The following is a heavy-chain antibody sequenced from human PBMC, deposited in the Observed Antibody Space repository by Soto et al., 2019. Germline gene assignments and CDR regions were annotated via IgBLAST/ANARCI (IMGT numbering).Heavy chain of an antibody. Sequence: QVQLVQSGAEVKKPGASVKVSCKASGYTFSNYGISWVRQAPGQGLEWMGWISAYNGNTNYAQMLQGRGTMTTDTSTSTAYMELRSLRSDDTAVYYCVRTKVQGGCYYNGMDVWGQGTTVTVSS. V-gene: IGHV1-18*01. CDR1: GYTFSNYG. CDR3: VRTKVQGGCYYNGMDV. CDR2: ISAYNGNT. D-gene: IGHD6-19*01. J-gene: IGHJ6*02.